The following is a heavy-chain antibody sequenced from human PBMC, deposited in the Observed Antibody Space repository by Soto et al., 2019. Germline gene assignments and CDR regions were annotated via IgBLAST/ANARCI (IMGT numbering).Heavy chain of an antibody. Sequence: QVQLQESGPGLVKPSQTLSLTCTVSGGSISSGGYYWSWIRQHPGKGLEWIGYIYYSGSTYYNPSLKSRVSISVDTTNNQFSLKLSSVTAADTAVYYCARGKGENHYDYVWGSYRYNWFDPWGQGTLVTVSS. CDR2: IYYSGST. CDR1: GGSISSGGYY. D-gene: IGHD3-16*02. J-gene: IGHJ5*02. V-gene: IGHV4-31*03. CDR3: ARGKGENHYDYVWGSYRYNWFDP.